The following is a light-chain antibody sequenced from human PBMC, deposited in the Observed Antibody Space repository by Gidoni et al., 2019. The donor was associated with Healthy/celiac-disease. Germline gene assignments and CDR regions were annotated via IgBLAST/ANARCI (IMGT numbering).Light chain of an antibody. Sequence: DIVMTQSPDSLAVSLGERATINCKSSQIVLYSSNNKNYLAWYHQKPVQPPKLLIYWASTRESGVPDRFSGRGSGTDFTLTISSLQAEDVAVYYCQQYYSTPLTFGGGTKVEIK. CDR2: WAS. CDR3: QQYYSTPLT. CDR1: QIVLYSSNNKNY. V-gene: IGKV4-1*01. J-gene: IGKJ4*01.